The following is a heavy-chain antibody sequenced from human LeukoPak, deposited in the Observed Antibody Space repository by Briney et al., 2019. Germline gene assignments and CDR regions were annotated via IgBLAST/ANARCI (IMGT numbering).Heavy chain of an antibody. J-gene: IGHJ4*02. V-gene: IGHV3-7*01. CDR3: VTDGDKWNDFEY. CDR2: INKDGNEI. CDR1: GVSISNFW. D-gene: IGHD1-1*01. Sequence: GGSLRLPCAASGVSISNFWMHWVRQAPGKGLEWVAIINKDGNEIKYVDSVKGRFTLSRDNAKNSVYLQMNSLRTEDTALYYCVTDGDKWNDFEYWGQGTLVTVSS.